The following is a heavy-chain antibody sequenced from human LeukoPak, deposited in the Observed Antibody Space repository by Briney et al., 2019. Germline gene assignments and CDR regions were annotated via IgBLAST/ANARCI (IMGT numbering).Heavy chain of an antibody. CDR1: GYRFSNYW. CDR3: ARPRGYYYYYMDV. Sequence: GESLKISCKGSGYRFSNYWIGWVRQMPGKGLEWMGIIYPGDSDTRYSPSFQGQVTISADKSSSTAYLQWSSLKAPDTAMYYCARPRGYYYYYMDVWGSGTTVTVSS. V-gene: IGHV5-51*01. CDR2: IYPGDSDT. D-gene: IGHD3-10*01. J-gene: IGHJ6*03.